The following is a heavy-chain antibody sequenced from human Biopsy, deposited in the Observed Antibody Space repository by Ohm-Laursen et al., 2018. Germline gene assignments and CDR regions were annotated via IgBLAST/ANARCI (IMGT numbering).Heavy chain of an antibody. V-gene: IGHV3-73*01. Sequence: LSLTCAASGFTFGDSAMHWVRQASGKGLEWIGRIRSKVNNYATACAASVTGRFTISRDDSKNTAYLQMNSLKTEDTAVYYCTTYDNSGDYRDYWGQGTQVTVSS. CDR2: IRSKVNNYAT. CDR1: GFTFGDSA. J-gene: IGHJ4*02. CDR3: TTYDNSGDYRDY. D-gene: IGHD4-23*01.